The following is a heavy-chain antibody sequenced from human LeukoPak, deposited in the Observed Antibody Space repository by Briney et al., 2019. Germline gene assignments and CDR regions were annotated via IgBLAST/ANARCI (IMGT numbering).Heavy chain of an antibody. Sequence: GRSLRLSCAASGFTFDDYAMHWVRQAPGKGLEWVSGISWNSGSIGYADSVKGRFTISRDNAKNSLYLQMNSLRAEDTALYYCAKDPWGYSSRLSRGAFDIWGQGTMVTVSS. CDR2: ISWNSGSI. J-gene: IGHJ3*02. CDR3: AKDPWGYSSRLSRGAFDI. D-gene: IGHD6-13*01. CDR1: GFTFDDYA. V-gene: IGHV3-9*01.